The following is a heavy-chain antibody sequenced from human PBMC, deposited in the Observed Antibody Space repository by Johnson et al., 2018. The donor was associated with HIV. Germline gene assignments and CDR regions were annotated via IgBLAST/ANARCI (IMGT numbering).Heavy chain of an antibody. CDR1: GFTFSSYA. Sequence: VQLVESGGGLVQPGGSLRLSCAASGFTFSSYAMSWVRQAPGKGLEWVSAISGSGGSPYYADSVKGRFTISRDNSKNTLYLQMNSLRAEDTAVYYCAKGWIGMQWLVLSDAFDIWGQGTMVTVSS. CDR2: ISGSGGSP. J-gene: IGHJ3*02. D-gene: IGHD6-19*01. V-gene: IGHV3-23*04. CDR3: AKGWIGMQWLVLSDAFDI.